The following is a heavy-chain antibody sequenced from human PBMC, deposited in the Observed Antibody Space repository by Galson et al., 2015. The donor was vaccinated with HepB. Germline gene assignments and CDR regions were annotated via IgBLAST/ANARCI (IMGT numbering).Heavy chain of an antibody. CDR2: IIPIFGTA. CDR1: GGTFSSYA. Sequence: SVKVSCKASGGTFSSYAISWVRQAPGQGLEWMGGIIPIFGTANYAQKFQGRVTITADESTSTAYMELSSLRSEDTAVYYCATKYYYYDSSGYFSPFDYWGQGTLVTVSS. D-gene: IGHD3-22*01. J-gene: IGHJ4*02. V-gene: IGHV1-69*13. CDR3: ATKYYYYDSSGYFSPFDY.